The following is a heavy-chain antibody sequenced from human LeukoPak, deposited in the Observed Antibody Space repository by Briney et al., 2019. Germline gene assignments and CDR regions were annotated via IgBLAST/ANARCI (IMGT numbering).Heavy chain of an antibody. CDR3: ARERVYYDYVWGSYRPYYFDY. V-gene: IGHV4-59*01. CDR2: IYYSGST. CDR1: GRSISSYY. D-gene: IGHD3-16*02. J-gene: IGHJ4*02. Sequence: PSETLSLTCTVSGRSISSYYWSWIRQPPGKGLEWIGSIYYSGSTNYNPSLKSRVTISVDTSKNQFSLKLSSVTAADTAVYYCARERVYYDYVWGSYRPYYFDYWGQGTLVTVSS.